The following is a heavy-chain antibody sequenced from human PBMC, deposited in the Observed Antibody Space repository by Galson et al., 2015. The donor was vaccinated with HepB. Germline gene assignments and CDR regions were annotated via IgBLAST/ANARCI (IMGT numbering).Heavy chain of an antibody. CDR1: GFTFSSYA. J-gene: IGHJ1*01. CDR3: ARERPLYSSSSAPTDFQH. Sequence: SLRLSCAASGFTFSSYAMHWVRQAPGKGLEWVAVISYDGSNKYYADSVKGRFTISRDNSKNTLYLQMNSLRAEDTAVYYCARERPLYSSSSAPTDFQHWGQGTLVTASS. D-gene: IGHD6-6*01. V-gene: IGHV3-30-3*01. CDR2: ISYDGSNK.